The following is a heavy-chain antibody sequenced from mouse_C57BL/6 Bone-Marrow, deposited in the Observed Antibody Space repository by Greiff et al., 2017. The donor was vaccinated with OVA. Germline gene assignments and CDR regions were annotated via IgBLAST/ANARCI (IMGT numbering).Heavy chain of an antibody. CDR2: IDPNSGGT. CDR1: GYTFTSYW. CDR3: ARGTTVPSLYWYFDV. D-gene: IGHD1-1*01. V-gene: IGHV1-72*01. Sequence: QVQLQQPGAELVKPGASVKLSCKASGYTFTSYWMHWVKQRPGRGLEWIGRIDPNSGGTKYNEKFKSKATLTVDKPSSTAYMQLSSLTAEDSAVYYCARGTTVPSLYWYFDVWGTGTTVTVSS. J-gene: IGHJ1*03.